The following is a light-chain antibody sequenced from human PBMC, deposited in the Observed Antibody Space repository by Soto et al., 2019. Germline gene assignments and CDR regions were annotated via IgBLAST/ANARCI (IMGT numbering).Light chain of an antibody. CDR1: SGHSSYA. CDR2: LNSDGSH. J-gene: IGLJ1*01. Sequence: QLVLTQSPSASASLGASVKLTCTLSSGHSSYAIAWHQQQPEKGPRYLMKLNSDGSHSKGDGIPDRFSGSSSGAERYFTISSLQSEDEADYYCQTWVTGIYVFGTGTKLTVL. CDR3: QTWVTGIYV. V-gene: IGLV4-69*01.